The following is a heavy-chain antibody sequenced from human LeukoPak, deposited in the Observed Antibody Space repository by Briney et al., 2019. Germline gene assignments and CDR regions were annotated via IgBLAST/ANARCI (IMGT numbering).Heavy chain of an antibody. V-gene: IGHV4-39*01. J-gene: IGHJ5*02. CDR3: ARHFYMDQAWFDP. D-gene: IGHD2-2*03. CDR2: IYYSGST. Sequence: TSETLSLTCTVSGGSISSSSYYWGWIRQPPGKGLEWIGSIYYSGSTYYNPSLKSRVTISVDTSKNQFSLKLSSVTAADTAVYYCARHFYMDQAWFDPWGQGTLVTVSS. CDR1: GGSISSSSYY.